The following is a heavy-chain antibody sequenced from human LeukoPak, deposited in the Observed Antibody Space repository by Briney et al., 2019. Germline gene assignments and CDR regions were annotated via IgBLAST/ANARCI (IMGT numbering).Heavy chain of an antibody. CDR1: GFTFSSYA. J-gene: IGHJ6*02. Sequence: GGSLRLSCAASGFTFSSYAMSWVRQAPGKGLEWVSAISGSGGSTYYADSVKGRFTISRDNSKNTLYLQMNSLRAEDTAVYYCAKVEAYSSGYYYYGMDVWGQGTTVTVSS. CDR2: ISGSGGST. D-gene: IGHD3-10*01. V-gene: IGHV3-23*01. CDR3: AKVEAYSSGYYYYGMDV.